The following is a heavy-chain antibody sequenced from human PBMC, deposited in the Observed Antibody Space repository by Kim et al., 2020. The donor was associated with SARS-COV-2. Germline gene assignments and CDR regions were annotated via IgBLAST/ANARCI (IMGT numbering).Heavy chain of an antibody. J-gene: IGHJ4*02. CDR3: VRDVHVSGSYPLNY. D-gene: IGHD3-10*01. V-gene: IGHV7-4-1*02. CDR2: INTNTGNP. CDR1: GYTFTTYA. Sequence: ASVKVSCKASGYTFTTYAMCWSRQAPGQGLEWMGWINTNTGNPSYVRDFTGRFVFSVDTSVSTAYLEIRSLKVEDTAVYYCVRDVHVSGSYPLNYWGQGTLVTVSS.